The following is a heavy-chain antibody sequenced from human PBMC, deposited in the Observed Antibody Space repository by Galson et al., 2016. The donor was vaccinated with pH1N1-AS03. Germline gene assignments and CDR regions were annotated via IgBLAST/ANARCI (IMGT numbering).Heavy chain of an antibody. CDR2: IYYTGDI. CDR1: GGSINSYY. V-gene: IGHV4-59*08. D-gene: IGHD2-21*01. CDR3: GRHLRNSYSMDV. J-gene: IGHJ6*02. Sequence: ATLSLTCTVSGGSINSYYWTWIRQPPGKGLEWIGQIYYTGDIIYTPSLRSRVTISVDTSKNQLSLSLSSVTAADTAVYYCGRHLRNSYSMDVWGQGTTVTVSS.